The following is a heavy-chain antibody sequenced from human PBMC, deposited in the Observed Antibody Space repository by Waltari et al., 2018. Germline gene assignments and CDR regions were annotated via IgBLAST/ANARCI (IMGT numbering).Heavy chain of an antibody. CDR2: IIPIFGTA. Sequence: QVQLVQSGAEVKKPGSSVKVSCKASGGTFSSYAISWVRQAPGQGLEWMGGIIPIFGTANYAQKFQGRVTITADESTSTAYMELSSLRSEDTAVHYCARLGGNRSKQLVRYYMDVWGKGTTVTVSS. V-gene: IGHV1-69*12. J-gene: IGHJ6*03. CDR1: GGTFSSYA. D-gene: IGHD6-13*01. CDR3: ARLGGNRSKQLVRYYMDV.